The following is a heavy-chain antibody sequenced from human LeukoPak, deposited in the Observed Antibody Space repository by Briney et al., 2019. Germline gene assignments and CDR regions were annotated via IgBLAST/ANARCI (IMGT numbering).Heavy chain of an antibody. CDR2: ISGSGGST. J-gene: IGHJ4*02. D-gene: IGHD2-8*01. Sequence: GGSLRLSCAASGFTFSSYAMSWVRQAPGKGLEWVSAISGSGGSTYYADSVKGRFTISRDNSKNTLYLQMNSLRAEDTAVYYCAKGIRTAVLMQLRAYDFDYWGQGTLVTVSS. CDR1: GFTFSSYA. V-gene: IGHV3-23*01. CDR3: AKGIRTAVLMQLRAYDFDY.